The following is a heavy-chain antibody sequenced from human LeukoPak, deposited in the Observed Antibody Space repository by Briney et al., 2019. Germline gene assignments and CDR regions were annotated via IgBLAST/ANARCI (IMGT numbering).Heavy chain of an antibody. V-gene: IGHV3-23*01. CDR3: AKAASSSWPSYYYGMDV. Sequence: QPGGSLRLSCAASGFIFSSYSMSWVRQAPGKGLEWVSVITGSGGNTYYADSVKGRFTISKDNSKNTVYLQMSSLRVDDTAVYYCAKAASSSWPSYYYGMDVWGQGTTLTVSS. J-gene: IGHJ6*02. D-gene: IGHD6-13*01. CDR2: ITGSGGNT. CDR1: GFIFSSYS.